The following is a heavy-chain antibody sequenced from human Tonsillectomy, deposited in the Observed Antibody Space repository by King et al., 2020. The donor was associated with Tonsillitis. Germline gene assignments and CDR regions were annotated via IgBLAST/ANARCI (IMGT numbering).Heavy chain of an antibody. D-gene: IGHD5-12*01. J-gene: IGHJ4*02. V-gene: IGHV3-9*01. Sequence: QLVQSGGGLVKPGRSLRLSCAASGFTFDDYAMHWVRQAPGKGLEWVSGISWNSGNRGYADSVKGRFTISRDNAKNSLYLQMNSLRTEDTALYYCAKDLRYIGYDSPSLDYWGQGTLVTVAS. CDR3: AKDLRYIGYDSPSLDY. CDR1: GFTFDDYA. CDR2: ISWNSGNR.